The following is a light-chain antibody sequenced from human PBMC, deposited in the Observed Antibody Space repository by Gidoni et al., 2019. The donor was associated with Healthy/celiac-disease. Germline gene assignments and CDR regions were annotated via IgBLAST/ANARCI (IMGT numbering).Light chain of an antibody. V-gene: IGLV3-19*01. CDR2: GKN. CDR3: NSRDSSGNHYV. CDR1: SLRSYY. Sequence: SELTQDPAVSVALGQTVRIPCQGDSLRSYYASWYQQKPGQAPVLVIYGKNNRPSGIPDRFSGSSSGNTASLTITGAQAEDEADYYCNSRDSSGNHYVFGTGTKVTVL. J-gene: IGLJ1*01.